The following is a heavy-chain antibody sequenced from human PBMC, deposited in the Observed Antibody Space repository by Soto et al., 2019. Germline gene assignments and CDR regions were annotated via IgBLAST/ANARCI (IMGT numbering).Heavy chain of an antibody. J-gene: IGHJ5*02. CDR3: ATGSSGWYDIDP. CDR2: IYSGGST. D-gene: IGHD6-19*01. V-gene: IGHV3-53*02. Sequence: EVQLVETGGGLIQPGGSLRLSCAASGFTVSSNYMSWVRQAPGKGLEWDSVIYSGGSTYYADSVKGRFTISRDNSKNTLYLQMNSLRAEDTAVYYCATGSSGWYDIDPWGQGTLVTVSS. CDR1: GFTVSSNY.